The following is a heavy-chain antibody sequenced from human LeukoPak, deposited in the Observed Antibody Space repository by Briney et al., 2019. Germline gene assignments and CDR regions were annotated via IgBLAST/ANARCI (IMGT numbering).Heavy chain of an antibody. CDR1: GGSISSGSYY. J-gene: IGHJ5*02. V-gene: IGHV4-61*02. D-gene: IGHD3-3*01. Sequence: SETLSLTCTVSGGSISSGSYYWSWIRQPAGKGLEWIGRIYTSGSTNYNPSLKSRVTISVDTSKSQFSLKLSSVTAADTAVYYCARLDFWSGYYTENWFDPWGQGTLVTVSS. CDR2: IYTSGST. CDR3: ARLDFWSGYYTENWFDP.